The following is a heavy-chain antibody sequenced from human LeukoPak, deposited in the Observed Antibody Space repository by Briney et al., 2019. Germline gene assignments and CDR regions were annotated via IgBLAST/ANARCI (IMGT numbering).Heavy chain of an antibody. CDR3: ARGEEGGIIVVL. D-gene: IGHD3-22*01. CDR1: GYTFTGYY. V-gene: IGHV1-2*02. Sequence: ASVKVSCKASGYTFTGYYLHWVRQAPGQGLEWMGWINPHNGGTNYAQKFQGRVTMTRDTSITTAYMELSRLRSDDTAVYYCARGEEGGIIVVLWGQGTLVTVSS. J-gene: IGHJ4*02. CDR2: INPHNGGT.